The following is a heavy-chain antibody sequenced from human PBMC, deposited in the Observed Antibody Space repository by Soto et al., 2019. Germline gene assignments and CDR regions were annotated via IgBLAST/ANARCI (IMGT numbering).Heavy chain of an antibody. J-gene: IGHJ6*03. CDR1: GGSFSGYY. D-gene: IGHD2-15*01. CDR2: INHSGST. V-gene: IGHV4-34*01. CDR3: ARGRYCSGGSCPAGPYYMDV. Sequence: TSETLSLTCAVYGGSFSGYYWSWIRQPPGKGLEWIGEINHSGSTKYNPSLKSRVTISVDTSKNQFSLKLSSVTAADTAVYYCARGRYCSGGSCPAGPYYMDVWGKGTTVTVSS.